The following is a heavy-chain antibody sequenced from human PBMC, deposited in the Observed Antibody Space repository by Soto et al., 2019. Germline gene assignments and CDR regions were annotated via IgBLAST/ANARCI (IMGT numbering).Heavy chain of an antibody. D-gene: IGHD6-19*01. J-gene: IGHJ4*02. Sequence: QVQLVQSGAEVKKPGASVKVSCKASGYSFTSYGINWVRQAPGQGLEWMGWVSTYNDNTNYAQKLQGRVTMTTDTSTTTAYMELRSLRSDDTAVYYCARTYSSGWYALDYWGQATLVTVSS. CDR3: ARTYSSGWYALDY. V-gene: IGHV1-18*01. CDR1: GYSFTSYG. CDR2: VSTYNDNT.